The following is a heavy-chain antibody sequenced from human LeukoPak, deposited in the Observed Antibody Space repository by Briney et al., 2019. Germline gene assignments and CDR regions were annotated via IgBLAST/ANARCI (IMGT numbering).Heavy chain of an antibody. J-gene: IGHJ4*02. CDR3: ARDRQIAY. CDR1: GFTFSNYW. V-gene: IGHV3-7*01. Sequence: GGSLRLSCAASGFTFSNYWLTWVRQAPGQGLEWVANMKQEGSEKHYVDSGKGRFTISRDNAKNSLYLQMNSLRAEDTAVYYCARDRQIAYWGQGTLVTVSS. CDR2: MKQEGSEK.